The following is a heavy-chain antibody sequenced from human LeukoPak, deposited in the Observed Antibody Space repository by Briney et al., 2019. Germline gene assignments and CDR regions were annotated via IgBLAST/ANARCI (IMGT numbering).Heavy chain of an antibody. V-gene: IGHV3-13*03. CDR1: GFTFSSYD. D-gene: IGHD3-10*01. Sequence: PGGSLRLSCAACGFTFSSYDMHWVRQATGKGLEWVSAIGTAGDTYYPGSVKGQFTISRENAKNSLYLQMNSLRAEDTAVYYCASALVWFGPTSSYGMDVWGQGTTVTVSS. CDR2: IGTAGDT. J-gene: IGHJ6*02. CDR3: ASALVWFGPTSSYGMDV.